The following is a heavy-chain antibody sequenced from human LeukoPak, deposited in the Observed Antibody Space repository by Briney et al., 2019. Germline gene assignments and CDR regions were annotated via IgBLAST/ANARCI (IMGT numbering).Heavy chain of an antibody. CDR1: GFTFSSYG. Sequence: HPGGSLRLSCAASGFTFSSYGMSWVRQAPGKGLEWVSAISGSGGSTYYADSVKGRFTISRDNSKNTLYLQMNSLRAEDTAVYYCARVLLDYYDSSGYPDYYYYMDVWGKGTTVTISS. V-gene: IGHV3-23*01. J-gene: IGHJ6*03. CDR2: ISGSGGST. CDR3: ARVLLDYYDSSGYPDYYYYMDV. D-gene: IGHD3-22*01.